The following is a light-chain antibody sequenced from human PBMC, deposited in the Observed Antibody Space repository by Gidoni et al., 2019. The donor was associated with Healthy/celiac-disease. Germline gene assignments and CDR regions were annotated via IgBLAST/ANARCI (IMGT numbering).Light chain of an antibody. J-gene: IGKJ4*01. V-gene: IGKV1-39*01. CDR1: QSIISY. CDR2: AAS. CDR3: QQSYSTPPL. Sequence: DIQMTQSPSSLSASVGDRVTITFRASQSIISYLNWYQQKPGKAPKLLIYAASSLQSGVPSRFRGSVSGTDFTLTISSLQPEDFSTYYCQQSYSTPPLFGGGTKVEIK.